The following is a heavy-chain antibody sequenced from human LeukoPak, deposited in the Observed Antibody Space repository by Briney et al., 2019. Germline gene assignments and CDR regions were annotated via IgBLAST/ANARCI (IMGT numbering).Heavy chain of an antibody. CDR2: MYYSGST. V-gene: IGHV4-30-4*01. CDR1: GGSVSSGDYY. CDR3: VRRMVGAIQPFDY. D-gene: IGHD1-26*01. Sequence: PSETLSLTCSVSGGSVSSGDYYWSWIRQPPGKGLEWIGYMYYSGSTYYSPSLKSRVTISVDTSKNQSSLKLSSVTAADTAVYYCVRRMVGAIQPFDYWGQGTLVTVSS. J-gene: IGHJ4*02.